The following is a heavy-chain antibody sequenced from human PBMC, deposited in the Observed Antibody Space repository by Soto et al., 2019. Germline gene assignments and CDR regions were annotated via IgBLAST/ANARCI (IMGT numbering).Heavy chain of an antibody. CDR2: INRYNGIT. CDR3: AIRGNPLMDV. Sequence: QVQLVQSGSELKKPGASVKVSCKVPESDGITWVRQARGQGLEWMGWINRYNGITNYAYEFQDRVTMTIDTTTRTGYMELRGLRSDDTAVYYCAIRGNPLMDVWGQGTTVTVS. V-gene: IGHV1-18*01. J-gene: IGHJ6*02. CDR1: ESDG.